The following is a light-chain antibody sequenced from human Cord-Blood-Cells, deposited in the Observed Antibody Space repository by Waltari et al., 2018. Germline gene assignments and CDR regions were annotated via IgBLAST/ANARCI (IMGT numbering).Light chain of an antibody. CDR2: EGS. CDR1: SSDVGSYNL. CDR3: CACAGSRRV. V-gene: IGLV2-23*01. Sequence: QSALTQPASVAGSPGQSVTISRTGTSSDVGSYNLVTGYQQHPGKAPKLLIYEGSKRPSGVSNRFSGSKSGNTASLTIAGLQAEDEADYYCCACAGSRRVFGGGTKLTVL. J-gene: IGLJ3*02.